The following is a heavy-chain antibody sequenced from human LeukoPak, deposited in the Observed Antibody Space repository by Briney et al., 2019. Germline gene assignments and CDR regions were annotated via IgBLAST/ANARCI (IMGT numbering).Heavy chain of an antibody. CDR2: IFYSGGT. CDR3: ARGLLQAGEVWTSDGFDV. Sequence: PSETLSLTCTVSGGSINTPNYYWGWIRQTPGKGLEWIGNIFYSGGTYYSPSLTSRATISLDTSRNQFSLKLNSVTAADTAVYYCARGLLQAGEVWTSDGFDVWGQGTTVTVSS. CDR1: GGSINTPNYY. D-gene: IGHD3-16*01. V-gene: IGHV4-39*07. J-gene: IGHJ3*01.